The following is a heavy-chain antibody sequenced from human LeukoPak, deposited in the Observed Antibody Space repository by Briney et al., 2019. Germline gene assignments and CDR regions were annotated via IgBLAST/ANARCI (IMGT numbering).Heavy chain of an antibody. CDR2: ITADDGDT. CDR1: GYSFTKYA. CDR3: AKEGLRVGAPRNYFDY. D-gene: IGHD1-26*01. V-gene: IGHV1-3*03. J-gene: IGHJ4*02. Sequence: ASVKVSCKASGYSFTKYAIHWMRQAPGHRLEWMGWITADDGDTKYSEDLQGRVTITSDTSATTTYIELSSLTSEDMAVYYCAKEGLRVGAPRNYFDYWGQGTLVTVSS.